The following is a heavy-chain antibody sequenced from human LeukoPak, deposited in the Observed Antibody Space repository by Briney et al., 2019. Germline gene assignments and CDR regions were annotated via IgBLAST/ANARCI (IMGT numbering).Heavy chain of an antibody. CDR2: ISGSSGLT. Sequence: GGSLRLSCAASGFTFSNYAMSWVRQAPGRGLEWVSAISGSSGLTYYADSVKGRFTISRDNSKNTLYLQMNSLRAEDTAVYYCAKVPPIAVAGIFDYWGQGTLVTVSS. V-gene: IGHV3-23*01. CDR3: AKVPPIAVAGIFDY. J-gene: IGHJ4*02. D-gene: IGHD6-19*01. CDR1: GFTFSNYA.